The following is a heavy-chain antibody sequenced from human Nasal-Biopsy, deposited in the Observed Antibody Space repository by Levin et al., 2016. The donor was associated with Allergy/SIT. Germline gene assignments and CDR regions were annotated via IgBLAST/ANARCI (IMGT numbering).Heavy chain of an antibody. CDR2: IDTGGTT. CDR1: GSSGFHY. J-gene: IGHJ3*02. CDR3: ARIRPGHGDPFDI. Sequence: SETLSLTCTVSGSSGFHYWNWVRQPAGKGLEWIGRIDTGGTTYYNPSLTSRVTMSVDTSRNQISLTLTSVTAADTAVYYCARIRPGHGDPFDIWGQGTMVTVSS. V-gene: IGHV4-61*02.